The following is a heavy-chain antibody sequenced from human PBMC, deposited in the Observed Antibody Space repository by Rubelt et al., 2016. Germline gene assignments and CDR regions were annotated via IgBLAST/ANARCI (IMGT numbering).Heavy chain of an antibody. CDR3: VSQWLVPGDYDYHGMDG. D-gene: IGHD6-19*01. V-gene: IGHV4-39*07. J-gene: IGHJ6*02. CDR2: LFYGGST. Sequence: QLQLQESSPRLVKPSETLSLICNVSGGSLRGSSYYWGWIRQPPGKGLEWIVSLFYGGSTYYNPSLKTRVTISTDTSENQFPVELNSVTAAETAIYDGVSQWLVPGDYDYHGMDGWGQGTTVT. CDR1: GGSLRGSSYY.